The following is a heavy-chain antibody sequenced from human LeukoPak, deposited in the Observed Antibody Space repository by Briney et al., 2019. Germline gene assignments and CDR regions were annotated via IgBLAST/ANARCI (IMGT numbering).Heavy chain of an antibody. CDR2: IYHSGST. V-gene: IGHV4-38-2*02. Sequence: PSETLSLTCTVSGYSISSGHYWGWIQQPPGKGLEWIGSIYHSGSTYYNPSLKSRVTISVDTSKNQFSLKLSSVTAADTAVYYCARDLAILDVWGKGTTVTVCS. CDR3: ARDLAILDV. J-gene: IGHJ6*04. D-gene: IGHD3-3*01. CDR1: GYSISSGHY.